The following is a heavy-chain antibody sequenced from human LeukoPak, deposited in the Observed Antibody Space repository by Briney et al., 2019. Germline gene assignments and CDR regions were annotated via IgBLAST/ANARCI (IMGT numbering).Heavy chain of an antibody. CDR3: ARGGDYYDSSAYYLS. CDR2: IYYSGTT. J-gene: IGHJ4*02. CDR1: GGSISSRTDY. Sequence: PSETLSLTCTVSGGSISSRTDYWGWIRQPPGKGLEWIGSIYYSGTTYYTPSLKSRVTISLDTSKNQFSLRLRSVTAADTALYYCARGGDYYDSSAYYLSWGQGTLVTVSS. V-gene: IGHV4-39*07. D-gene: IGHD3-22*01.